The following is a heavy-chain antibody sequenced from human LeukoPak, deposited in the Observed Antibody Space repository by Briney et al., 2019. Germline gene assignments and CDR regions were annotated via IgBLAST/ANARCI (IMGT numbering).Heavy chain of an antibody. D-gene: IGHD6-6*01. CDR1: GGTFSSYT. V-gene: IGHV1-69*02. CDR2: IIPILGIA. J-gene: IGHJ6*02. CDR3: ARAGSSSSDYYYGMDV. Sequence: GASVKVSCKASGGTFSSYTISWVRQAPGQGLEWIGRIIPILGIANYAQKFQGRVTITADKSTSTAYMELSSLRSEDTAVYYCARAGSSSSDYYYGMDVWGQGTTVTVSS.